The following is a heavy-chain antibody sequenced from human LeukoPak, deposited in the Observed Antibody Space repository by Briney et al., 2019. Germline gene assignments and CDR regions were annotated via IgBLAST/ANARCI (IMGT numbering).Heavy chain of an antibody. D-gene: IGHD6-19*01. CDR2: INLGGST. V-gene: IGHV4-34*01. CDR3: ARDIAHSSGWGYFDY. Sequence: PSETLSVTCAVFGGPFSGYYWSWIRQPPGKGLEWIGRINLGGSTNYNPSLKSRVTISVGTSKNQFSLKLSSVTAADTAVYYCARDIAHSSGWGYFDYWGQGPLVTVSS. CDR1: GGPFSGYY. J-gene: IGHJ4*02.